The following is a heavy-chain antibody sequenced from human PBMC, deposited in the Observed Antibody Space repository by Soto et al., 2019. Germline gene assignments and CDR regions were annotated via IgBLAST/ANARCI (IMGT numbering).Heavy chain of an antibody. CDR3: ARANYYGSGSYYKGDAFDI. CDR1: GGTFSSYT. Sequence: SVKVSCKASGGTFSSYTISWVRQAPGQGLEWMGRIIPILGIANYAQKFQGRVTITADKSTSTAYMELSSLRSEDTAVYYCARANYYGSGSYYKGDAFDIWGQGTMVTVSS. V-gene: IGHV1-69*02. J-gene: IGHJ3*02. CDR2: IIPILGIA. D-gene: IGHD3-10*01.